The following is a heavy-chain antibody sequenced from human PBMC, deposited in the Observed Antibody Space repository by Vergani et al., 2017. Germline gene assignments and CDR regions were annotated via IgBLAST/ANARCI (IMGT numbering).Heavy chain of an antibody. J-gene: IGHJ4*02. Sequence: QVQLVQSGAEVKKPGASVKVSCKASGYTFTSYGISWVRQAPGQGLEWMGWISAYNGNTNYAQKLQGRVTMTTDTSTSTAYMELRSLRSDDTAVYYCARSYCSSTSCYAWGLYFDYWGQGTLVTVSS. V-gene: IGHV1-18*04. D-gene: IGHD2-2*01. CDR1: GYTFTSYG. CDR2: ISAYNGNT. CDR3: ARSYCSSTSCYAWGLYFDY.